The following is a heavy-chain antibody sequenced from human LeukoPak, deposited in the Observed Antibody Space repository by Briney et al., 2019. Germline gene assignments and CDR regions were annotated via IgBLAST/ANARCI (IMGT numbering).Heavy chain of an antibody. J-gene: IGHJ4*02. V-gene: IGHV1-2*02. CDR3: ARALGISHGFDY. Sequence: ASVKDSCKASGYTFTGYHMHWVRQAPGQGLEWMGWISPNSGDTNYAQKFQGRVTMNRDTYISTAYMELSRLRSDDTAVYYCARALGISHGFDYWGQGTLVTVSS. CDR1: GYTFTGYH. CDR2: ISPNSGDT. D-gene: IGHD7-27*01.